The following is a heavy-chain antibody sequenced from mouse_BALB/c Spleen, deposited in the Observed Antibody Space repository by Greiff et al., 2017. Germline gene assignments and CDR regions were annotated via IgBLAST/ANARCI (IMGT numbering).Heavy chain of an antibody. CDR1: GFTFSSYG. CDR3: ARRDGYYPYYAMDY. J-gene: IGHJ4*01. V-gene: IGHV5-6*01. Sequence: EVQGVESGGDLVKPGGSLKLSCAASGFTFSSYGMSWVRQTPDKRLEWVATISSGGSYTYYPDSVKGRFTISRDNAKNTLYLQMSSLKSEDTAMYYCARRDGYYPYYAMDYWGQGTSVTVSS. CDR2: ISSGGSYT. D-gene: IGHD2-3*01.